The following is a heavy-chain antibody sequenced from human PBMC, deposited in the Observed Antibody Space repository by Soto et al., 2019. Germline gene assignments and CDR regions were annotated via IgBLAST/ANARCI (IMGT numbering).Heavy chain of an antibody. CDR1: EFAVINYF. J-gene: IGHJ4*02. Sequence: EVQLVESGGGLVQPGGSVRLSCAASEFAVINYFMAWVRQAPGKGLEWVSVISNGGDTYHADSVKGRFTISRDNSKNTLYLQMNTLRVEDTAVYYCARDEFGGAYDFWHGGQGTLVIVSS. V-gene: IGHV3-66*01. CDR3: ARDEFGGAYDFWH. CDR2: ISNGGDT. D-gene: IGHD3-3*01.